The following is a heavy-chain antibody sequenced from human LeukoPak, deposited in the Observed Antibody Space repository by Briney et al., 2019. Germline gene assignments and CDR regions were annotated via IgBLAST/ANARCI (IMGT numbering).Heavy chain of an antibody. CDR2: IYYSGST. D-gene: IGHD3-22*01. V-gene: IGHV4-30-4*01. CDR1: GGSISSGDYY. Sequence: PSETLSLTCTVPGGSISSGDYYWSWIRQPPGKGLEWIGYIYYSGSTYYNPSLKSRVTISVDTSKNQFSLKLSSVTAADTAVYYCARVLRDLRDYYDSSGYYYGDAFDIWGQGTMVTVSS. J-gene: IGHJ3*02. CDR3: ARVLRDLRDYYDSSGYYYGDAFDI.